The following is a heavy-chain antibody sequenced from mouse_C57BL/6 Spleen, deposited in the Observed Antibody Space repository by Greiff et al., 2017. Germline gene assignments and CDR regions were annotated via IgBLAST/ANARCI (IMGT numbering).Heavy chain of an antibody. D-gene: IGHD1-1*01. CDR2: IYPGSGST. J-gene: IGHJ2*01. CDR1: GYTFTSYW. Sequence: QVQLQQPGAELVKPGASVKMSCKASGYTFTSYWITWVKQGPGQGLEWIGEIYPGSGSTNYNEKLKSKATLTVDTSSSAAYMQLSSLTSEDSAVYYCARSDGSHDYDYWGQGTTLTVSS. CDR3: ARSDGSHDYDY. V-gene: IGHV1-55*01.